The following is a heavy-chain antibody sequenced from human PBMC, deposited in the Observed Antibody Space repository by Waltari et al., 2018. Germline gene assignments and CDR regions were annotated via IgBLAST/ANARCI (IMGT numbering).Heavy chain of an antibody. V-gene: IGHV3-7*03. D-gene: IGHD6-6*01. CDR3: ARVPLMYSSSSRWRNWFDP. CDR1: GFTFSRDW. Sequence: EVQLVESGGGVVQPGGSVRLSCAVSGFTFSRDWRTGVGKAPGKGLEWVANIKEDGSEKYYVDSVKGRFTISRDNAKNSLSLQMNSLRAEDTAVYYCARVPLMYSSSSRWRNWFDPWGQGTLVTVSS. CDR2: IKEDGSEK. J-gene: IGHJ5*02.